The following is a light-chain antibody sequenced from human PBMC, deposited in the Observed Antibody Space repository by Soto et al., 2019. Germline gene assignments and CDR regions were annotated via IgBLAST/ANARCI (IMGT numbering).Light chain of an antibody. V-gene: IGLV2-14*01. CDR1: SSDVGGYTY. J-gene: IGLJ2*01. CDR3: SSYTSASTVV. CDR2: HVS. Sequence: QSALTQPASVSGSPGQSITISCTGTSSDVGGYTYVSWYQQHPGKVPKLMIYHVSNRPSGVSTRFSGSKSGNTASLTISGLQAEDEADYYCSSYTSASTVVFGGGTKLTVL.